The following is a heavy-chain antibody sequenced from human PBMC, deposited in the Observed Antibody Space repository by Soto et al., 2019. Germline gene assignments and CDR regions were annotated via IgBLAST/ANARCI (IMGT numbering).Heavy chain of an antibody. V-gene: IGHV1-2*02. CDR2: INANTGDT. CDR1: GYSFVGYD. CDR3: ARNILEYQFDY. Sequence: WASVKVSCKVSGYSFVGYDLHWMRQAPGQGLEWLGWINANTGDTTYPQKFQGRVTMTRDTSISTAYMELSSLRSDDTAVYFCARNILEYQFDYWGQGTLVTVSS. J-gene: IGHJ4*02. D-gene: IGHD2-15*01.